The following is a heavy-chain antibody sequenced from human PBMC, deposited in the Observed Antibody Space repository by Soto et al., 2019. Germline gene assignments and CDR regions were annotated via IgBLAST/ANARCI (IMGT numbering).Heavy chain of an antibody. CDR3: ARDNHLGYCSGGSCYGLDS. V-gene: IGHV3-33*01. D-gene: IGHD2-15*01. Sequence: QVQLVESGGGVVQPGRSLRLSCAASGFTFSIYGMHWVRQAPGKGLEWVAIAWFDGSIEYYADSVKGRFTISRDNSKNTLDVQMNSLRAEDTAVYYCARDNHLGYCSGGSCYGLDSWGQGTVVTVSS. CDR1: GFTFSIYG. J-gene: IGHJ5*01. CDR2: AWFDGSIE.